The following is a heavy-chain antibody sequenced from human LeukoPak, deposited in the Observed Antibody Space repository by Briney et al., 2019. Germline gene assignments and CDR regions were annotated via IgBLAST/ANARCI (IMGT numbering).Heavy chain of an antibody. CDR1: GYTFTGYY. CDR2: INPNSGGT. D-gene: IGHD1-26*01. Sequence: ASVKVSCKASGYTFTGYYMHWVRQAPGQGLEWMGWINPNSGGTNYAQKFQGRVTMTRDTSISTAYMELSRLRSDDTAVYYCAKDPSSGRGGSYWGPGGNFDYWGQGTLVTVSS. CDR3: AKDPSSGRGGSYWGPGGNFDY. V-gene: IGHV1-2*02. J-gene: IGHJ4*02.